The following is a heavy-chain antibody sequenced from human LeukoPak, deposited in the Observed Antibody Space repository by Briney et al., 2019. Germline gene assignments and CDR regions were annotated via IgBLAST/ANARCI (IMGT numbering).Heavy chain of an antibody. V-gene: IGHV4-59*01. D-gene: IGHD3-10*01. CDR2: IYYMGST. CDR1: GGSISSYY. CDR3: ARPRSKGELGNDAFDI. J-gene: IGHJ3*02. Sequence: SQTLSPTRTVPGGSISSYYWRWIWQPPAHGLESIGYIYYMGSTNYNPSLKSRVTISVDTSKNQFSLKLSSVTAADTAVYYCARPRSKGELGNDAFDIWGQGTMVTVSS.